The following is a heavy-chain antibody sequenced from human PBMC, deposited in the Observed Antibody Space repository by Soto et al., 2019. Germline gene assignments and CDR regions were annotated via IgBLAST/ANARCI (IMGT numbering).Heavy chain of an antibody. CDR2: VYYSGGA. Sequence: SETLSLTCTVSGGSISGYYWSWIRQPPGKGLEWIGNVYYSGGAKYNPSVKRRVPISVDTSKNQFSLNLSSVTAADTAVYYCTRDGDGRMTTNPYYYYGMDVWGPGSTVT. V-gene: IGHV4-59*01. D-gene: IGHD2-21*02. CDR1: GGSISGYY. CDR3: TRDGDGRMTTNPYYYYGMDV. J-gene: IGHJ6*02.